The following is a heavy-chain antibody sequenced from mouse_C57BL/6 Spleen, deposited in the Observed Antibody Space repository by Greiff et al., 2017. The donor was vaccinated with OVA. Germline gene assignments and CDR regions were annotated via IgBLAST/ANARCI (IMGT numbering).Heavy chain of an antibody. J-gene: IGHJ4*01. D-gene: IGHD1-1*01. CDR3: APITTVVDYYAMDY. CDR1: GYAFSSSW. V-gene: IGHV1-80*01. Sequence: VQLQQSGAELVQPGASVKISCKASGYAFSSSWMNWVKQRPGKGLEWIGQIYPGDGATNYNGKFKGKATLTADKSSSTAYMQLSSLTSEDSAVYFCAPITTVVDYYAMDYWGQGTSVTVSS. CDR2: IYPGDGAT.